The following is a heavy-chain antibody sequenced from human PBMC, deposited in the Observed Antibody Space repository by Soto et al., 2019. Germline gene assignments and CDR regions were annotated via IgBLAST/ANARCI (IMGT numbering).Heavy chain of an antibody. J-gene: IGHJ4*02. CDR1: GGTFSSYT. Sequence: QVQLVQSGAEVKKPGSSVKVSCKASGGTFSSYTISWVRQAPGQGLEWMGRIIPILGIANYAQKFQARVTITADKSTGTAYMVLSSLRAEDAAVYYCGRLGFQMGLDYWGQGTLVTVSS. CDR3: GRLGFQMGLDY. V-gene: IGHV1-69*02. D-gene: IGHD2-8*01. CDR2: IIPILGIA.